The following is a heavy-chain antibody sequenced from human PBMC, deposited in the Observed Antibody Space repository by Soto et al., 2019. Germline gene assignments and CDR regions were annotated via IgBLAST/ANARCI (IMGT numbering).Heavy chain of an antibody. Sequence: SVKVSCKASGGTFSSYAISWVRQAPGQGLEWMGEIIPIFGTANYAQKFQGRVTITADESTSTAYMELSSLRSEDTAVYYCARAQAHYDSSGYYYYYFDYWGQGTLVTVSS. CDR2: IIPIFGTA. V-gene: IGHV1-69*13. CDR3: ARAQAHYDSSGYYYYYFDY. CDR1: GGTFSSYA. D-gene: IGHD3-22*01. J-gene: IGHJ4*02.